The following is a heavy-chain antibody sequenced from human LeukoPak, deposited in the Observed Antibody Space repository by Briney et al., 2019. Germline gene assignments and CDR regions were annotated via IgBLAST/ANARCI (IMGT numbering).Heavy chain of an antibody. Sequence: GASVKVSCKASGYTFTGYYMHWVRQAPGQGLEWMGWISAYNGNTNYAQKLQGRVTMTTDTSTSTAYMELRSLRSDDTAVYYCARVPGSGNWFDPWGQGTLVTVSS. CDR1: GYTFTGYY. CDR2: ISAYNGNT. V-gene: IGHV1-18*04. J-gene: IGHJ5*02. D-gene: IGHD6-19*01. CDR3: ARVPGSGNWFDP.